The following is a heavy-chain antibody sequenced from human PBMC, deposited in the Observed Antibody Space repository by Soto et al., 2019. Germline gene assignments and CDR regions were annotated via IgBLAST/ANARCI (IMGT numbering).Heavy chain of an antibody. CDR2: ISSSGSTI. CDR1: GFTFSDYY. CDR3: AGGGDSYYYYYYMDV. V-gene: IGHV3-11*01. D-gene: IGHD4-17*01. J-gene: IGHJ6*03. Sequence: PGGSLRLSCAASGFTFSDYYVSWIRQAPGKGLEWVSYISSSGSTIYYADSVKGRFTISRDNAKNSLYLQMNSLRAEDTAVYYCAGGGDSYYYYYYMDVWGKGTTVTVS.